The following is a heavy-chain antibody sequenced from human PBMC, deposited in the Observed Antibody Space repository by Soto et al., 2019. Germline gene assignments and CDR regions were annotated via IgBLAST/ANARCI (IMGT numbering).Heavy chain of an antibody. Sequence: SETLSLTCTVSGGSISSSSYYWGWIRQPPGKGLEWIGSIYYSGSTYYNPSLKSRVTISVDTSKNQFSLKLSSVTAADTAVYYCARYGSGSYYYYYGMDVWGKGTTVTVSS. D-gene: IGHD3-10*01. V-gene: IGHV4-39*01. CDR2: IYYSGST. CDR3: ARYGSGSYYYYYGMDV. CDR1: GGSISSSSYY. J-gene: IGHJ6*04.